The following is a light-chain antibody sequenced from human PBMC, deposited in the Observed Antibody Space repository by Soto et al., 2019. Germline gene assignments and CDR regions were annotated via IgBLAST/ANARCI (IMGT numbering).Light chain of an antibody. V-gene: IGLV2-8*01. CDR2: EVT. J-gene: IGLJ2*01. CDR3: SSYAGSTYV. Sequence: QSALTQPPSASGSPGQSVTISCTGTSSDVGGYNYVSWYQQHPGKAPKLMIYEVTKRPSGVPDRFSGSKSGNTASLTVSGLQAEDEADYYCSSYAGSTYVFGGGTKVTVL. CDR1: SSDVGGYNY.